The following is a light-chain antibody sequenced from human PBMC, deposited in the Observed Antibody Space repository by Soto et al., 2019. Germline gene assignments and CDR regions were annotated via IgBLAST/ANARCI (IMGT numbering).Light chain of an antibody. CDR3: QQRSNWSRT. Sequence: VLTHSPSTLYCFQRQRATLSCMASQSVGNYLAWYQQTPGQAPRLLIYDASNRATGIPARFSGSGSGTDFTLTISYLEPEDFAVFYCQQRSNWSRTFGQGTKVDI. J-gene: IGKJ1*01. CDR2: DAS. CDR1: QSVGNY. V-gene: IGKV3-11*01.